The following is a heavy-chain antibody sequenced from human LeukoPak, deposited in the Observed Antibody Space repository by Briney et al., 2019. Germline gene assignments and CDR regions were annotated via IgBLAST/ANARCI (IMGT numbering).Heavy chain of an antibody. D-gene: IGHD3-3*01. J-gene: IGHJ6*02. V-gene: IGHV6-1*01. CDR1: GDSVSSNSAG. Sequence: SQTLSLTCAISGDSVSSNSAGWNWIRQSPSRGLEWLGRTYYRSKWYNDYAVSVKSRITINPDTSKNQFSLQLNSVTPEDTAVYYCARDGPELRFLETSYYYYYGMDVWGQGTTVTVSS. CDR2: TYYRSKWYN. CDR3: ARDGPELRFLETSYYYYYGMDV.